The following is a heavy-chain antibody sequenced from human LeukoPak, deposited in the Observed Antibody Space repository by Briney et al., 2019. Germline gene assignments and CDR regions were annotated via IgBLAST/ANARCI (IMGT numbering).Heavy chain of an antibody. CDR1: GFTFSRYW. CDR2: IKQDGSEK. CDR3: ANPRLY. V-gene: IGHV3-7*01. J-gene: IGHJ4*02. Sequence: PGGSLRLSCAASGFTFSRYWMTWVRQAPGKGLQWVANIKQDGSEKYYVDSVKGRFTISRDNSKNTLYLQMSSLRAEDTAVYYCANPRLYWGQGTLVTVSS.